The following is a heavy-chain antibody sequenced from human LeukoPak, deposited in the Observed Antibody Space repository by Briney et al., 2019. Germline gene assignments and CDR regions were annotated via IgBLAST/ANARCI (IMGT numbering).Heavy chain of an antibody. D-gene: IGHD3-22*01. Sequence: PGGSLRLSCAASGFTFSSCAMSWVRQAPGKGLEWVSAINYNGGATYYADSVKGRFTISRDNSKNTLYLQMNSLRAEDTAVYYCANDFPIGAFDIWGQGTMVTVSS. CDR1: GFTFSSCA. V-gene: IGHV3-23*01. J-gene: IGHJ3*02. CDR2: INYNGGAT. CDR3: ANDFPIGAFDI.